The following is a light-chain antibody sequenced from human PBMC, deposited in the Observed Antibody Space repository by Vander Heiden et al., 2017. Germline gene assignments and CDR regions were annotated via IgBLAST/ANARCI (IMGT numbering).Light chain of an antibody. V-gene: IGKV3-15*01. CDR1: QSVRNN. CDR3: QQYNNGHPGYT. Sequence: EIVMTQSTATLSVSPGERATLSCRASQSVRNNLAWYQQKPGQAPRLLIYSASTRATGIPARFSGSGSGTEFTLTINSLQSEDFAVYYCQQYNNGHPGYTFGQGTKLEIK. CDR2: SAS. J-gene: IGKJ2*01.